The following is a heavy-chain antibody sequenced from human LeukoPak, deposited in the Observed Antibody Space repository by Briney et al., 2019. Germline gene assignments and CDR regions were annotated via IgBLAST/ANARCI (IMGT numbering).Heavy chain of an antibody. CDR2: ISSSGSTI. CDR3: ARRWEPTDAFDI. Sequence: GGSLRLSCAASGSTFSDYYMSWIRQAPGKGLEWASYISSSGSTIYYADSVKGRFTISRDNAKNSLYLQMNSLRAEDTAVYYCARRWEPTDAFDIWGQGTMVTVSS. J-gene: IGHJ3*02. CDR1: GSTFSDYY. D-gene: IGHD4-23*01. V-gene: IGHV3-11*01.